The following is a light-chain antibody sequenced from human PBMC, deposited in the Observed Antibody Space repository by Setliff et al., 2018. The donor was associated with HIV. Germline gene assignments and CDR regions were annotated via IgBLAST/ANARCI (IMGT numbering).Light chain of an antibody. J-gene: IGLJ1*01. V-gene: IGLV2-23*01. CDR3: CSNTGSNTYV. CDR2: QAS. Sequence: QSVLARPASVSGSPGQSITISCTGTSGDVGRYNLVSWYQQQPGKPPKLMIYQASKRPSGVSNRLSGSKSGNTASLTISGLQAEDEADYYCCSNTGSNTYVFGTGTKVTVL. CDR1: SGDVGRYNL.